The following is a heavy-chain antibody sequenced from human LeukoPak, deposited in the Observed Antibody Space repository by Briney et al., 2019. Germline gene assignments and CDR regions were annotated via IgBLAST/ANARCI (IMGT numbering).Heavy chain of an antibody. D-gene: IGHD2-2*01. V-gene: IGHV4-59*02. J-gene: IGHJ5*02. Sequence: SETLSLTCTVSGGSVISHYWSWFRQPPAKGLEGIGYMFYSGTTNYNPSLKSRVTIPIVASNAQFSLKLSSVTAADTAVYYCARIEEGSTSDWFDPWGQGTLVTVSS. CDR3: ARIEEGSTSDWFDP. CDR2: MFYSGTT. CDR1: GGSVISHY.